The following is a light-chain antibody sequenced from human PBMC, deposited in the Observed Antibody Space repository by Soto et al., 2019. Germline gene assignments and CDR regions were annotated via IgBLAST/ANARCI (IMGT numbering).Light chain of an antibody. Sequence: EIVMTQSPATLSVSPGERATLSCRASQNIVSTLAWFQQKPGQAPRLLIYGASTRATGIPARFSGTGSGTDFTLTISRLQSEDFAVYYCQQYHQWPSVTFGQGTRLEIK. J-gene: IGKJ5*01. CDR3: QQYHQWPSVT. CDR2: GAS. V-gene: IGKV3-15*01. CDR1: QNIVST.